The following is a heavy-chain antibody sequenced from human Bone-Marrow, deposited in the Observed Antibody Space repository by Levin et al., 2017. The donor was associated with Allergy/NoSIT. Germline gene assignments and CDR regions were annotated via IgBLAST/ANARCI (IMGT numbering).Heavy chain of an antibody. V-gene: IGHV3-74*01. CDR1: GFTFSSYW. D-gene: IGHD2-2*01. CDR3: ASCSSTSCYVG. Sequence: VASVKVSCAASGFTFSSYWMHWVRQAPGKGLVWVSRINSDGSSTSYADSVKGRFTISRDNAKNTLYLQMNSLRAEDTAVYYCASCSSTSCYVGWGQGTLVTVSS. J-gene: IGHJ4*02. CDR2: INSDGSST.